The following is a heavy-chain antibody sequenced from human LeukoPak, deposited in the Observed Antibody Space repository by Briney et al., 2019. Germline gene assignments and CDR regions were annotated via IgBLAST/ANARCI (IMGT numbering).Heavy chain of an antibody. CDR3: AREIGG. Sequence: PGGSLRLSCTASGFNFNEHGMHWVRQAPGKGLEWVAFLRHDGSNIHYADSVKGRFTISRDNSKNTLYLQMNSLRAEDTAVYYCAREIGGWGQGTLVTVSS. V-gene: IGHV3-30*02. CDR2: LRHDGSNI. J-gene: IGHJ4*02. CDR1: GFNFNEHG. D-gene: IGHD3-16*01.